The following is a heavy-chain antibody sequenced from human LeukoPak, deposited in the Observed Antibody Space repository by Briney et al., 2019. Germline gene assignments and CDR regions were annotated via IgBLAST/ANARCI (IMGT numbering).Heavy chain of an antibody. CDR1: GGSISSYY. J-gene: IGHJ6*03. CDR2: IYTSGST. CDR3: ARDFKWFGESYHYYYMDV. D-gene: IGHD3-10*01. Sequence: SETLSLTCTVSGGSISSYYWSWIRQPAGKGLEWIGRIYTSGSTNYNPSLKSRVTMSVDASKNQFSLKLSSVTAADTAVYYCARDFKWFGESYHYYYMDVWGKGTTVTVSS. V-gene: IGHV4-4*07.